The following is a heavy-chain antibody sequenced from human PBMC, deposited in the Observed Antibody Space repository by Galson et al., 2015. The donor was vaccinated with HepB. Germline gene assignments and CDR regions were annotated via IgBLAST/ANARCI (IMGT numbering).Heavy chain of an antibody. D-gene: IGHD3-22*01. V-gene: IGHV3-21*01. CDR2: ISSSSSYI. J-gene: IGHJ3*02. CDR3: ARVRDDSSGLASLDAFDI. CDR1: GFIFSSYT. Sequence: SLRLSCAASGFIFSSYTMNWARQAPGKGLEWVSSISSSSSYIYYADSVKGRFTISRDNAKNSLYLQMNSLRAEDTAVYYCARVRDDSSGLASLDAFDIWGQGTVVTVSS.